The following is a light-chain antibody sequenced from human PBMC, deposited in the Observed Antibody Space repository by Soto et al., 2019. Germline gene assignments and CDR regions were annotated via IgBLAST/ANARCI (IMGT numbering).Light chain of an antibody. V-gene: IGKV3-20*01. CDR1: QSVSISY. CDR2: GAS. Sequence: EIVLTQSPGTLSLSPGATATLSCRASQSVSISYLAWYQQKPGQAPRLLIYGASGRATGIPDRFSGSASGTDLTITISRLEPEDCEVYVCQQYSDLPMTFGQGTRLEIK. J-gene: IGKJ5*01. CDR3: QQYSDLPMT.